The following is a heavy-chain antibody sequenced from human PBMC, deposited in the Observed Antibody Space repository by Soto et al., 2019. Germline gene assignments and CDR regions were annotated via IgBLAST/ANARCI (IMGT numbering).Heavy chain of an antibody. CDR3: AVPGSGSRRDLDY. CDR1: GYSFTSYW. D-gene: IGHD2-15*01. J-gene: IGHJ4*02. CDR2: IDPSDSYT. V-gene: IGHV5-10-1*01. Sequence: PGESLKISCKGSGYSFTSYWISWVRQMPGKGLEWMGRIDPSDSYTNYSPSFQGHVTISADKSISTAYLQWSSLKASDTAMYYCAVPGSGSRRDLDYWGQGTLVTVSS.